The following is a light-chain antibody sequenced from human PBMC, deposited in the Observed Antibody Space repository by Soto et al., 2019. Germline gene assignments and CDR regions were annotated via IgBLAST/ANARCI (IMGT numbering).Light chain of an antibody. J-gene: IGKJ5*01. V-gene: IGKV3D-20*01. Sequence: IVLPQSPAPLSSAPGETATLSFWASQSVSSSYVAWYQHKPGLAPRLLIHDTSSRAIGIPDRFSGSKSGTNFTLTIRRMEPEDVGMYYCQQYGSSPITFGQGTRLEIK. CDR1: QSVSSSY. CDR2: DTS. CDR3: QQYGSSPIT.